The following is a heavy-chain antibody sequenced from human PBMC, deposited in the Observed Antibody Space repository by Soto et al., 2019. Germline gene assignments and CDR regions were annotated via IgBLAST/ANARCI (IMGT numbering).Heavy chain of an antibody. D-gene: IGHD6-19*01. CDR3: ARVLGSGWQLNWFDP. CDR1: GGSISSGGYY. CDR2: IYYSGST. V-gene: IGHV4-31*03. Sequence: TLSLTCTVSGGSISSGGYYWSWIRQHPGKGLEWIGYIYYSGSTYYNPSLKSRVTISVDTSKNQFSLKLSSVTAADTAVYYCARVLGSGWQLNWFDPWGQGTLVTVSS. J-gene: IGHJ5*02.